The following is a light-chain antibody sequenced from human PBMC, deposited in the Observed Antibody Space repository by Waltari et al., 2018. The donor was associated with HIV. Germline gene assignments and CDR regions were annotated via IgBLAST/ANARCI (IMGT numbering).Light chain of an antibody. CDR1: SSNIRAGSD. J-gene: IGLJ2*01. Sequence: QSVLTQPPSVSGAPGQRLTLHCTGSSSNIRAGSDVHLYQQMAGAAPKLLLYGDNNRPSGVPDRFSGSKSGTSASLAITGLQAEDAADYYCQSYDSSLVFGGGTKLTV. V-gene: IGLV1-40*01. CDR2: GDN. CDR3: QSYDSSLV.